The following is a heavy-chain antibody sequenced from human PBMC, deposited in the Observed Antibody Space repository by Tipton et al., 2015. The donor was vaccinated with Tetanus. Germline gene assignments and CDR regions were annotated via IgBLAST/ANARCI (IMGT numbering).Heavy chain of an antibody. CDR3: ARRLIQNWFDP. CDR1: GGSAHGFY. V-gene: IGHV4-4*07. D-gene: IGHD2-8*01. Sequence: TLSLTCTVSGGSAHGFYWSWIRQSAGKGLEWIGRIFSGGSTHYSPSLKSRVTISVDSSKNQFSLILTSLTAADTAVYYCARRLIQNWFDPWGQGTLVTVSS. J-gene: IGHJ5*02. CDR2: IFSGGST.